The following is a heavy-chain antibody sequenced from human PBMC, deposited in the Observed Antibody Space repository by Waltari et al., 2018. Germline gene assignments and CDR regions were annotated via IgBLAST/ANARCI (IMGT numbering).Heavy chain of an antibody. CDR3: ASPAGKLGTFDK. J-gene: IGHJ3*02. D-gene: IGHD3-16*01. CDR1: GFPFSSYT. Sequence: EVQLVESGGGLVQPGGSLRLSCEASGFPFSSYTMNWVRQAPGKGLEWVSYINGPSTAIYYTDSVKGRFTISRDNTKNSLYLQMNSLRAEDTAVYYCASPAGKLGTFDKWGQGTMVTVSS. CDR2: INGPSTAI. V-gene: IGHV3-48*04.